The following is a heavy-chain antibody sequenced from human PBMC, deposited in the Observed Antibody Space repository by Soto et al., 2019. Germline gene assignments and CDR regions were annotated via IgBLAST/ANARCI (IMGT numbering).Heavy chain of an antibody. CDR2: ISYDGSNK. CDR3: ARDLTAYTTTATPSY. D-gene: IGHD1-1*01. CDR1: GFTFSSYA. V-gene: IGHV3-30-3*01. Sequence: PGGSLRLSCAASGFTFSSYAMHWVRQAPGKGLEWVAVISYDGSNKYYADSVKGRFTFSRDNSKNTLYLQMNSLRAEDTAVYYCARDLTAYTTTATPSYWGQGTLVTVSS. J-gene: IGHJ4*02.